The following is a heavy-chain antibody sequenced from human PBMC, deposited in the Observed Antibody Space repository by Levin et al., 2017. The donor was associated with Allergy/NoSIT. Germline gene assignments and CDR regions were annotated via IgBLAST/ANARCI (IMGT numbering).Heavy chain of an antibody. V-gene: IGHV3-23*01. D-gene: IGHD2-2*02. CDR3: ARGPNCSSTSCYTMGGMDV. CDR2: ISGSGGSI. J-gene: IGHJ6*02. Sequence: GESLKISCAASGFTFSNYAMSWVRQAPGKGLEWVSSISGSGGSIYYADSVKGRFTISRDNFKKTLYLQMTSLRAEETAVYYCARGPNCSSTSCYTMGGMDVWGQGTTVTVSS. CDR1: GFTFSNYA.